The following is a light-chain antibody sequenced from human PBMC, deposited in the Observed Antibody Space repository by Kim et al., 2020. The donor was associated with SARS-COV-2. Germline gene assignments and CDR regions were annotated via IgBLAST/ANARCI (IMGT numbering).Light chain of an antibody. J-gene: IGLJ3*02. CDR1: KLGDKY. V-gene: IGLV3-1*01. CDR3: QAWDSSTAV. Sequence: VTPGQTASITCSGDKLGDKYACWYQQKPGQSPVLVIYQDSKRPAGIPERFSGSNSGNTATLTISGTQAMDEADYYCQAWDSSTAVFGGGTQLTVL. CDR2: QDS.